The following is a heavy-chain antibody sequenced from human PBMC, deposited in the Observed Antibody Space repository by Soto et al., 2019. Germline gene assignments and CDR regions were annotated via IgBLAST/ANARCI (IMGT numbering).Heavy chain of an antibody. D-gene: IGHD2-15*01. CDR1: GGTFSRYT. V-gene: IGHV1-69*04. Sequence: SVKVSCKASGGTFSRYTISWVRQAPGHGLEWMGRIIPMLGVANYAQKFQGRVTITAHISTNTAYMELSSLTSDDTAVYYCIREADQVADYWGQGTLVTVSS. CDR2: IIPMLGVA. CDR3: IREADQVADY. J-gene: IGHJ4*02.